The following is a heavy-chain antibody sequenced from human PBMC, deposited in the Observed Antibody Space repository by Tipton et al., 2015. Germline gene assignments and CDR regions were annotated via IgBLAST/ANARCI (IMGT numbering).Heavy chain of an antibody. CDR3: AREGWNSDSSGYDY. V-gene: IGHV4-59*12. D-gene: IGHD3-22*01. CDR2: IYNSGST. J-gene: IGHJ4*02. CDR1: GGSISSYY. Sequence: TLSLTCTVSGGSISSYYWSWIRQPPGKGLEWIGYIYNSGSTNYNPSLKSRVTISVDTSKNQFSLQLSSVTAADTAVYYCAREGWNSDSSGYDYWGQGTLVTVSS.